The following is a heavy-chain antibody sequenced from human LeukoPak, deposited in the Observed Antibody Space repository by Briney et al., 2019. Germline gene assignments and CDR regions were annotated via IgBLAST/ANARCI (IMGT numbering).Heavy chain of an antibody. CDR3: ARAPTGVGNFDY. J-gene: IGHJ4*02. CDR1: GFTFSSCS. Sequence: GSLRLSCAASGFTFSSCSMNWVRQAPGKGLEWVSSISSSSSYIYYADSVKGRFTISRDNAKNSLYLQMNSLRAEDTAVYYCARAPTGVGNFDYWGQGTLVTVSS. V-gene: IGHV3-21*01. CDR2: ISSSSSYI. D-gene: IGHD2-8*01.